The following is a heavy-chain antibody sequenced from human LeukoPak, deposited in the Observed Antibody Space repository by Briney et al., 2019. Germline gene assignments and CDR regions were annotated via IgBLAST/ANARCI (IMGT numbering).Heavy chain of an antibody. CDR1: GGTFSSYA. D-gene: IGHD2-21*02. CDR2: IIPIFGTA. CDR3: ARGGSRVVTYGNFDY. J-gene: IGHJ4*02. V-gene: IGHV1-69*13. Sequence: SVKVSCKASGGTFSSYAISWVRQAPGQGLEWMGGIIPIFGTANYAQKFQGRVTITADESTSTAYMELRSLRSDDTAVYYCARGGSRVVTYGNFDYWGQGTLVTVSS.